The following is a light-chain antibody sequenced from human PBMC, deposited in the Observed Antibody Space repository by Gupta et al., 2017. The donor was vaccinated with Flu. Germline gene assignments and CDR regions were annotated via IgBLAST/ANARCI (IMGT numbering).Light chain of an antibody. CDR2: GNS. CDR3: QSYDSSLSGWV. V-gene: IGLV1-40*01. Sequence: QSVLTPPPSVSAAPGQRATISCTGSSSNIGAGYDVHWYQQLPGTAPKLLIYGNSNRPSGVPDRFSGSKSGTSASLAITGLQAEDEADYYCQSYDSSLSGWVFGGGIKLTVL. CDR1: SSNIGAGYD. J-gene: IGLJ3*02.